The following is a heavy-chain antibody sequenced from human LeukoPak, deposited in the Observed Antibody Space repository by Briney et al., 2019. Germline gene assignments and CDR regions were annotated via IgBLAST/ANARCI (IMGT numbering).Heavy chain of an antibody. CDR3: AGSGTYHDVLYYFDY. V-gene: IGHV3-21*01. CDR2: ISSSSSYI. CDR1: GFTFSSYS. D-gene: IGHD3-10*01. Sequence: GGSLRLSCAASGFTFSSYSVNWVRQAPGKGLEWVSSISSSSSYIYYADSVKGRFTISRDNAKNSLYLQMNSLRAEDTAVYYCAGSGTYHDVLYYFDYWGQGTLVTVSS. J-gene: IGHJ4*02.